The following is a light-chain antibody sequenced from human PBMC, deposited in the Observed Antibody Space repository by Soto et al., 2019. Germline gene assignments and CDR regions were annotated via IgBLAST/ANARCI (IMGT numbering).Light chain of an antibody. CDR2: EVT. J-gene: IGLJ1*01. CDR1: RLDVGGYNY. Sequence: QSALTQPASVSGSPGQSITISCTGTRLDVGGYNYVSWYQHHPGRAPKLILYEVTTRPSGVSSRFSGSKSGNTASLTISGLQADDEATYYCSSYTSTNTPYVFGTGTKLTVL. V-gene: IGLV2-14*01. CDR3: SSYTSTNTPYV.